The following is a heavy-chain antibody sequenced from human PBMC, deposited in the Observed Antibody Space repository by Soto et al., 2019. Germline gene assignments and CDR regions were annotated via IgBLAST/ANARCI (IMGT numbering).Heavy chain of an antibody. V-gene: IGHV4-39*01. CDR2: IYYSGST. D-gene: IGHD2-15*01. Sequence: LETLSLTCTVSGGSISSSSYYWGWIRQPPGKGLEWIGSIYYSGSTYYNPSLKSRVTISVDTSKNQFSLKLSSVTAADTAVYYCARNLEWWDCSGGSCYSSPPWFDPWGQGTLVTVSS. CDR1: GGSISSSSYY. J-gene: IGHJ5*02. CDR3: ARNLEWWDCSGGSCYSSPPWFDP.